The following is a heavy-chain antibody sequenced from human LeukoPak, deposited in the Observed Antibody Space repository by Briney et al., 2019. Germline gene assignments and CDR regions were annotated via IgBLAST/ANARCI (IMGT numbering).Heavy chain of an antibody. Sequence: GGSLRLSCAASGFTFSSNWMHWVRQAPGKGLVWVSRINSDGSSTSYADSVKGRFTISRDNAKNTLYLQMNSLRDEDTAVYYCVIGVATVTGSIPFDNWGQGTLVTVSS. D-gene: IGHD4-17*01. J-gene: IGHJ4*02. CDR2: INSDGSST. V-gene: IGHV3-74*01. CDR1: GFTFSSNW. CDR3: VIGVATVTGSIPFDN.